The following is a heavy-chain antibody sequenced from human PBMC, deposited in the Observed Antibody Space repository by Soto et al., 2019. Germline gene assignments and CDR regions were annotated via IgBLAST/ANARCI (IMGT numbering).Heavy chain of an antibody. CDR2: ISGSGSST. J-gene: IGHJ4*02. CDR1: GFTFSSYA. CDR3: ARGYYDSGGYHDC. Sequence: LRLSCAASGFTFSSYAMSWVRQAPGKGLEWVTGISGSGSSTHYADSAKGRATISRDNSKNTLYVQMNSLRAEDTAVYYCARGYYDSGGYHDCWGQGTLVTVSS. D-gene: IGHD3-22*01. V-gene: IGHV3-23*01.